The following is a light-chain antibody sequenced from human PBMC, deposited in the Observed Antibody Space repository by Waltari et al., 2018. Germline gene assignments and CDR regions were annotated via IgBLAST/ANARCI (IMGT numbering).Light chain of an antibody. CDR1: SSDVGGYNY. Sequence: QSALTQPRSVSGSPGQSVTISCTGTSSDVGGYNYVSWYQQHPAKAPKLMLYDVSKRPSGVPDRFSGSKSGNTASLTISGLQTEDEADYFCCSFAGSVYIWVFGGGTKLTVL. CDR3: CSFAGSVYIWV. V-gene: IGLV2-11*01. J-gene: IGLJ3*02. CDR2: DVS.